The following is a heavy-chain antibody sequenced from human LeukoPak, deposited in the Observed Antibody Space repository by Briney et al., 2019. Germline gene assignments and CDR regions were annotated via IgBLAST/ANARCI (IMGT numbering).Heavy chain of an antibody. CDR2: FDPEDGET. J-gene: IGHJ3*02. Sequence: GASVKVSCKVSGYTLTELSMHWVRQAPGKGLEWMGGFDPEDGETIYAQKFQGRVAMTEDTSTDTAHMELSSLRSEDTAVYYCATDRDGYKIPGAFDIWGQGTMVTVSS. V-gene: IGHV1-24*01. CDR1: GYTLTELS. D-gene: IGHD5-24*01. CDR3: ATDRDGYKIPGAFDI.